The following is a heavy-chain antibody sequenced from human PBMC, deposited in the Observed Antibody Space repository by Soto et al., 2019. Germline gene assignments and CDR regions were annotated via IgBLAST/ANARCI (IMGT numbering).Heavy chain of an antibody. D-gene: IGHD1-26*01. CDR1: GFTFSSYA. CDR2: ISYDGSNN. J-gene: IGHJ4*02. Sequence: QVQLVESGGGVVQPGRSLRLSCAASGFTFSSYAMHWVRQAAGKGLEWVALISYDGSNNYYADSVKGRFTISRDNSKNTLYLQMNSLRAEDTAVYYCASSGSYSLWLDYWGQGTLVTVSS. CDR3: ASSGSYSLWLDY. V-gene: IGHV3-30-3*01.